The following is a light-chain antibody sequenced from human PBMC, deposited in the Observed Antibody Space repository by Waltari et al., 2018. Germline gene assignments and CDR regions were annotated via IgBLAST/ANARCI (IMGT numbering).Light chain of an antibody. V-gene: IGKV1-33*01. CDR1: HDIGNC. Sequence: DIQMTQSPASLSVSVGDRVTITCQASHDIGNCLYWLVHKPGKAPELLIYDASDLQTGVPSRFSGSGSGTYFTFTINSLQPEDAATYYCQQCSSFVSFGGGTKVEVK. CDR3: QQCSSFVS. J-gene: IGKJ4*01. CDR2: DAS.